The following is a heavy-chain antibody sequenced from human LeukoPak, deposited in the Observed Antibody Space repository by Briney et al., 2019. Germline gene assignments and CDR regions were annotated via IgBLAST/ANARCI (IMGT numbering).Heavy chain of an antibody. J-gene: IGHJ4*02. CDR2: ISSSSSYI. CDR3: ASRIVGTPGYFDY. CDR1: GFTFSRYW. Sequence: GGSLRLSCAASGFTFSRYWMSWVRQTPGKGLEWVSSISSSSSYIYYADSVKGRFTISRDNAKNSLYLQMNSLRAEDTAVYYCASRIVGTPGYFDYWGQGTLVTVSS. V-gene: IGHV3-21*01. D-gene: IGHD1-26*01.